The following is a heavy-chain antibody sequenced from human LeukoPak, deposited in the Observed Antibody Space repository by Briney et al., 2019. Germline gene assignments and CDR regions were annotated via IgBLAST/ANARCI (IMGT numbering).Heavy chain of an antibody. Sequence: PGGSLRLSCAASGFTFSSYSMNWVRQAPGKGLEWVSSISSSSSYIYYADSVKGRFTISRDNAKNSLHLQMNSLRAEDTAVYYCARDRLVVVPAAMDYWGQGTLVTVSS. V-gene: IGHV3-21*01. CDR3: ARDRLVVVPAAMDY. J-gene: IGHJ4*02. D-gene: IGHD2-2*01. CDR1: GFTFSSYS. CDR2: ISSSSSYI.